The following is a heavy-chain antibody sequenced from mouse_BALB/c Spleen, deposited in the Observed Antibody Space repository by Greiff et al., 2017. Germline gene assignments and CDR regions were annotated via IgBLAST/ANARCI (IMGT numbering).Heavy chain of an antibody. J-gene: IGHJ2*01. CDR2: ISSGGSYT. Sequence: DVKLVESGGGLVKPGGSLKLSCAASGFTFSSYTMSWVRQTPEKRLEWVATISSGGSYTYYPDSVKGRFTISRDNAKNTLYLQMSSLKSEDTAMYYCTRDPGGYGSRDYWGQGTTLTVSS. D-gene: IGHD1-1*01. CDR3: TRDPGGYGSRDY. CDR1: GFTFSSYT. V-gene: IGHV5-6-4*01.